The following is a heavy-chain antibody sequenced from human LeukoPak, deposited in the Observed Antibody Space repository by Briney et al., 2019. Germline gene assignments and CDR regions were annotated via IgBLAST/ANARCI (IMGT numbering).Heavy chain of an antibody. CDR3: AKGIEGYGEHTYNMDA. CDR1: GFTFRDYA. J-gene: IGHJ6*03. CDR2: ISWNSKNI. V-gene: IGHV3-9*01. Sequence: GGSLRLSCVASGFTFRDYAMHWVRQAPGKGLEWVSGISWNSKNIGYADSVKGRFIISRDNAKNSMYLQMNSLRLEDTALYYCAKGIEGYGEHTYNMDAWGKGTTVTVSS. D-gene: IGHD5-18*01.